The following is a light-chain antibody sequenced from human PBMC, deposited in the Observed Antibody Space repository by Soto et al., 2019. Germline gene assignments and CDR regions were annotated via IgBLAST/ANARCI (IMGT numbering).Light chain of an antibody. V-gene: IGLV2-11*01. Sequence: QSALTQPRSVSGSPGQSVTISCTGTGSDLGGSNHVSWYQQNPGKAPKLMIYDVTKWPSGVPDRFSGSRSGNTAYLTISGLRAEDEADYYCCSYARTYTWVFGGGTK. CDR3: CSYARTYTWV. CDR1: GSDLGGSNH. J-gene: IGLJ3*02. CDR2: DVT.